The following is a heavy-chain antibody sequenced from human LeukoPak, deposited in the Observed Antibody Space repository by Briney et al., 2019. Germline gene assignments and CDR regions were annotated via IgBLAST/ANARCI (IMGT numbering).Heavy chain of an antibody. CDR3: AKSHNSGWYYFDH. D-gene: IGHD6-19*01. Sequence: PGGSLRLSCAASGFTFSGFAMAWVRQAPGKGLEWVSAITSSGGSTYYAESVKGRFTISRDNSKNILYLQMNSLKADDTAIYYCAKSHNSGWYYFDHWGQVTLITVSS. CDR2: ITSSGGST. V-gene: IGHV3-23*01. J-gene: IGHJ4*02. CDR1: GFTFSGFA.